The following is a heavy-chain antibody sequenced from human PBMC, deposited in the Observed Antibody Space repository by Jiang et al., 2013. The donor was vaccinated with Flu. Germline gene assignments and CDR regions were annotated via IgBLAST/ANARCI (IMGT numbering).Heavy chain of an antibody. Sequence: SLRLSCAASGFTFSSYVMSWVRQAPGKGLEWVSTISSSGGSTYYADSVKGRFTISRDNSKNTLYLQMNSLRAEDTAVYYCAKDLEYDSSGYYYLSFDYWGQGTLVTVSS. J-gene: IGHJ4*02. CDR2: ISSSGGST. D-gene: IGHD3-22*01. CDR3: AKDLEYDSSGYYYLSFDY. CDR1: GFTFSSYV. V-gene: IGHV3-23*01.